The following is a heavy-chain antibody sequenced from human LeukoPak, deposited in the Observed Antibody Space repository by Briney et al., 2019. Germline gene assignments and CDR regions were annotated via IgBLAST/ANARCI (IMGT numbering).Heavy chain of an antibody. Sequence: PWGSLRLSCAASGFTFSSYGMHWVRQVPGKGLEWVAFIRYDGSIKHYADSVKGRVTISRDNSKNTLYLQMNSLRAEDTAVYYCAKGSQYNILTGFIVGAMDDFDHWGQGTLVTVSS. CDR2: IRYDGSIK. V-gene: IGHV3-30*02. CDR1: GFTFSSYG. J-gene: IGHJ4*02. CDR3: AKGSQYNILTGFIVGAMDDFDH. D-gene: IGHD3-9*01.